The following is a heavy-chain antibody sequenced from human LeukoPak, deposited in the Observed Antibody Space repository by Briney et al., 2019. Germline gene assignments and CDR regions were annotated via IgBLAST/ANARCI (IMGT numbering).Heavy chain of an antibody. CDR1: GFTFSSYA. J-gene: IGHJ4*02. CDR3: AKGGSSWSEIDY. CDR2: ISGSGGFT. D-gene: IGHD6-13*01. V-gene: IGHV3-23*01. Sequence: GGSLSLSCAASGFTFSSYAMSWVRQAPGKGLEWVSGISGSGGFTYYADSVKGRFTISRDNSKNTLYLQMNSLRGDDTAVYYCAKGGSSWSEIDYWGQGRLVTVSS.